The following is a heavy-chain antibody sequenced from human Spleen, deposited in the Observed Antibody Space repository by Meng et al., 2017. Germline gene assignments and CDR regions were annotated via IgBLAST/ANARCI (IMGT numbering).Heavy chain of an antibody. J-gene: IGHJ5*02. V-gene: IGHV1-18*01. CDR3: ARVVYDIVATINWVDP. CDR2: ISANNGNR. Sequence: ASVKVSCKASGYTFTSYGISWVRQAPGQGLEGRGWISANNGNRNYAQKLQGRVTMTTDTSASAAYMELRSLRSDDTAVYYCARVVYDIVATINWVDPWGQGTLVTVSS. D-gene: IGHD5-12*01. CDR1: GYTFTSYG.